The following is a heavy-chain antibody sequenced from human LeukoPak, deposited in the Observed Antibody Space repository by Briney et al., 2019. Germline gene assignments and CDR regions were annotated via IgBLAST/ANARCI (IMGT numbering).Heavy chain of an antibody. CDR1: GGSFSGYH. Sequence: SETPSLTCTVSGGSFSGYHWGWIRQPPGKGLEWIGYISYSGRTNYNPSLKSRVAVSVDTSKNQFSLKLSSVTAADTAVYYCARRDYDGSLPYAFDIWGQGTVVTVSS. D-gene: IGHD3-22*01. CDR3: ARRDYDGSLPYAFDI. V-gene: IGHV4-59*08. CDR2: ISYSGRT. J-gene: IGHJ3*02.